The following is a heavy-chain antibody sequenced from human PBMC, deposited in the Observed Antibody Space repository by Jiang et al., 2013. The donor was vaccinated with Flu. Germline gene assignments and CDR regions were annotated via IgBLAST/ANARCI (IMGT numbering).Heavy chain of an antibody. D-gene: IGHD3-22*01. CDR2: IHHTGST. Sequence: GLVKPSETLSLTCTISGGSISTYYWSWIRQSPGKGLEWIGYIHHTGSTGYNPSLRSRVTMSLDTSRTQFSLHLTSVTVADTAVYHCARDLDYDSDYSDAFDIWGRGTMVTVSS. CDR1: GGSISTYY. V-gene: IGHV4-59*01. J-gene: IGHJ3*02. CDR3: ARDLDYDSDYSDAFDI.